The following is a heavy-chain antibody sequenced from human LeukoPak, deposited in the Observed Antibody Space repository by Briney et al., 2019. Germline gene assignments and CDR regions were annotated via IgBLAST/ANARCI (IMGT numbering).Heavy chain of an antibody. D-gene: IGHD3/OR15-3a*01. CDR1: GYTFTSYD. J-gene: IGHJ4*02. CDR3: AIRGVVIRVILVGFHKEAYYFES. V-gene: IGHV1-8*01. Sequence: ASVKVSCKASGYTFTSYDINWVRQATGQGLEWMGWMNPNSGNRGYAQKFQGRVTMTRNTSISTAYMELSSLRAEDTTVYFCAIRGVVIRVILVGFHKEAYYFESWGQGALVTVSS. CDR2: MNPNSGNR.